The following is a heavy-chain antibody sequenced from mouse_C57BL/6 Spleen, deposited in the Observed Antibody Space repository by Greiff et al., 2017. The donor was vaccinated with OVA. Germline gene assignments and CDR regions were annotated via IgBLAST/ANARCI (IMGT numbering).Heavy chain of an antibody. J-gene: IGHJ4*01. V-gene: IGHV14-4*01. D-gene: IGHD1-1*01. CDR2: IDPENGDT. CDR3: TTPWITTVVADAMDY. Sequence: VQLQQSGAELVRPGASVKLSCTASGFNIKDDYMHWVKQRPEQGLEWIGWIDPENGDTEYASKFQGKATITADTSSNTAYLQLSSLTSEDTAFYYFTTPWITTVVADAMDYWGQGTSVTVSS. CDR1: GFNIKDDY.